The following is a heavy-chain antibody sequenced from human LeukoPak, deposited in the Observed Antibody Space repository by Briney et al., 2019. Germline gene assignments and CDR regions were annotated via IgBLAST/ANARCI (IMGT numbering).Heavy chain of an antibody. V-gene: IGHV3-30*19. CDR2: ISSDGSNG. J-gene: IGHJ4*02. CDR3: AREVGKRDFDY. D-gene: IGHD1-26*01. CDR1: GFTFSSYG. Sequence: GGSLRLSCAASGFTFSSYGMHGVGQAPGKGREGGAVISSDGSNGYYADSVKGRFTISRDNSKNTLYLQMNSLRVEDTAVYYCAREVGKRDFDYWGQGTLVTVSS.